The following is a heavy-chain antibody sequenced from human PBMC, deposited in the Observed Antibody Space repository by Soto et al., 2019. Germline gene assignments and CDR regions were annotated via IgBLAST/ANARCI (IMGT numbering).Heavy chain of an antibody. Sequence: GGSLRLSCAASGFTFSSYAMSWVRQAPGKGLEWVSAISGSGGSTYYADSVKGRFTISRDNSKITLYLQMNSLRAEDTAVYYCAKDRDDFWSGYYTARDAFDIWGQGTMVTVSS. D-gene: IGHD3-3*01. J-gene: IGHJ3*02. CDR3: AKDRDDFWSGYYTARDAFDI. V-gene: IGHV3-23*01. CDR2: ISGSGGST. CDR1: GFTFSSYA.